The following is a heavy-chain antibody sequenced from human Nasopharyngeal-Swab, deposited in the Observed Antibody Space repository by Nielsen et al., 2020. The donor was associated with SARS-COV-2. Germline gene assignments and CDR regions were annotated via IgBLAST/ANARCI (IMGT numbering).Heavy chain of an antibody. Sequence: GESLKISCKASGYSFTSYWIGWVRQMPGKGLEWIGIIYPDDSDTRYSSSFQGKVTISADKSITTAYPQWSSLKASDTAMYYCAREKESGQPGIQLWHRWFDPWGQGTLVNVSS. D-gene: IGHD5-18*01. V-gene: IGHV5-51*01. CDR2: IYPDDSDT. CDR1: GYSFTSYW. CDR3: AREKESGQPGIQLWHRWFDP. J-gene: IGHJ5*02.